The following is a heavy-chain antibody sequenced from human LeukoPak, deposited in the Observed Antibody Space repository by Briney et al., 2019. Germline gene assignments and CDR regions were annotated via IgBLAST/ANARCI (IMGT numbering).Heavy chain of an antibody. V-gene: IGHV3-53*01. D-gene: IGHD3-3*01. J-gene: IGHJ3*02. CDR1: GFTVSSNY. Sequence: GGSLRLSCSASGFTVSSNYMSWVRQAPGKGLEWVSVIYSGGSTYYADSVKGRFAISRDNSKNTLYLQMNSLRAEDTAVYYCARQRITVFGVVTGAFDIWGQGTMVTVSS. CDR2: IYSGGST. CDR3: ARQRITVFGVVTGAFDI.